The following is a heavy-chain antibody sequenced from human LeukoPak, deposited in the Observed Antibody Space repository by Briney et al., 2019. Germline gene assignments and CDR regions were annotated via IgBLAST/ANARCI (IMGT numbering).Heavy chain of an antibody. V-gene: IGHV3-33*01. D-gene: IGHD5-12*01. J-gene: IGHJ4*02. CDR2: IWYDGSNK. CDR3: ARDAATGYSGYEVFDY. Sequence: GGSLRLSCAASGFTFSSYGMHWVRQAPGKGLEWGAVIWYDGSNKYYADSVKGRFTISRDNSKNTLYLQMNSLRAEDTAVYYCARDAATGYSGYEVFDYWGQGTLVTVSS. CDR1: GFTFSSYG.